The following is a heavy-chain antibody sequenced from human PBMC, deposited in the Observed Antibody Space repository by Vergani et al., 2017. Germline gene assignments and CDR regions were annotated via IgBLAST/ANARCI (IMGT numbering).Heavy chain of an antibody. CDR1: GGSISSYY. CDR2: IYTSGST. D-gene: IGHD5-12*01. Sequence: QVQLQESGPGLVKPSETLSLTCTVSGGSISSYYWSWIRQPPGKGLEWIGYIYTSGSTNYNPSLKSRVTISVDTSKNQFSLEMGSVTAADTAVYYCARGGYSGYGSSPRGLDYWGQGTLVTVSS. CDR3: ARGGYSGYGSSPRGLDY. V-gene: IGHV4-4*09. J-gene: IGHJ4*02.